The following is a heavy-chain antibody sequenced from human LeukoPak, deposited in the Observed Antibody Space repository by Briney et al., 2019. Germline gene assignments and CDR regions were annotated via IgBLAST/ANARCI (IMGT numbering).Heavy chain of an antibody. J-gene: IGHJ4*02. CDR2: IWYDGSNK. CDR1: GFTFSSYG. Sequence: PGRSLSLSCAASGFTFSSYGMHWVRQAPGKGLEWVAVIWYDGSNKYYADSVKGRFTISRDNSKNTLYLQMNSLRAEDTAVYYCAATLPLADFDYWGQGTLVTVSS. V-gene: IGHV3-33*01. CDR3: AATLPLADFDY.